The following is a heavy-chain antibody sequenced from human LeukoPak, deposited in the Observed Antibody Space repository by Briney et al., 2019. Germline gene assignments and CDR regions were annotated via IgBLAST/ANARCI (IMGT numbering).Heavy chain of an antibody. CDR2: ITKDGSEK. Sequence: GGSLRLSCAASGYTFSNYWMSWVRQAPGKGLEWVAHITKDGSEKYYVDSVKGRFTISRDNAKNSLFLQMNSLTVEDTAVYYCARAYCSSTRCSYYFDSWGQGTLVTVSS. V-gene: IGHV3-7*01. CDR1: GYTFSNYW. J-gene: IGHJ4*02. CDR3: ARAYCSSTRCSYYFDS. D-gene: IGHD2-2*01.